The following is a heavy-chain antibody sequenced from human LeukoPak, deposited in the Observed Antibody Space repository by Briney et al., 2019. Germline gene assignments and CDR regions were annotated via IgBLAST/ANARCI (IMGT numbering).Heavy chain of an antibody. Sequence: SETLSLTCAVYGGSFTSYYWSWIRQPPGKGLEWIGEIDERRRTILNPSLKSRVTISVDTSKNQFSLKLSSVTAADTAVYYCARTALYSSLYYYYMDVWGKGTTVTVSS. V-gene: IGHV4-34*01. CDR2: IDERRRT. D-gene: IGHD6-13*01. CDR3: ARTALYSSLYYYYMDV. CDR1: GGSFTSYY. J-gene: IGHJ6*03.